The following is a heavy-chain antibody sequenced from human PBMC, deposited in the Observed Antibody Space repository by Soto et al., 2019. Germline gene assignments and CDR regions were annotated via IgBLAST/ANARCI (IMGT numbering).Heavy chain of an antibody. D-gene: IGHD6-19*01. CDR1: GYSFTSYW. J-gene: IGHJ6*02. CDR3: ARQPSNGQWYV. CDR2: IYPGDSDI. Sequence: PGESLKISCKGSGYSFTSYWIGWVRQMPGTGLEWMAIIYPGDSDIRYNPSFQGQVTISADKSINTAYLQWSSLKASDTAMYYCARQPSNGQWYVWGQGTTVTVSS. V-gene: IGHV5-51*01.